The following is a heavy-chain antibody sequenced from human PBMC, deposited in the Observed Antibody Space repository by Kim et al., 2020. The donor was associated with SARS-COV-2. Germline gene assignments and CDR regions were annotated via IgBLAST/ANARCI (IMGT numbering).Heavy chain of an antibody. J-gene: IGHJ6*03. CDR2: IKSKTDGGTT. Sequence: GGSLRLSCAASGFTFSNAWMSWVRQAPGKGLEWVGRIKSKTDGGTTDYAAPVKGRFTISRDDSKNTLYLQMNSLKTEDTAVYYCTTDPYDSSGYYYGVYYYYMYVWGEGTTVTVSS. CDR3: TTDPYDSSGYYYGVYYYYMYV. D-gene: IGHD3-22*01. V-gene: IGHV3-15*01. CDR1: GFTFSNAW.